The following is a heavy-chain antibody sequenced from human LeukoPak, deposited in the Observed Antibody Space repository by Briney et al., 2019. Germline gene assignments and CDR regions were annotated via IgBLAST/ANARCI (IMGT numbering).Heavy chain of an antibody. CDR3: ARHRGYTYDAWDFDY. CDR2: IYYSGKT. J-gene: IGHJ4*02. Sequence: KPSETPSPTRPVSGGSLRSTTYYLGWLRPPPRKGLEWIGNIYYSGKTHYNPSLKSRVAISVDTSKNQFSLHLNSVTAADTAVYYCARHRGYTYDAWDFDYWGQGSLVTVSS. D-gene: IGHD5-18*01. CDR1: GGSLRSTTYY. V-gene: IGHV4-39*01.